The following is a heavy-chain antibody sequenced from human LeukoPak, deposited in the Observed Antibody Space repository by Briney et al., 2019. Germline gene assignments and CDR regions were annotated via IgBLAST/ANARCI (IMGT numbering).Heavy chain of an antibody. CDR1: GFTFSNSD. D-gene: IGHD1-14*01. Sequence: GGSLRLSCAASGFTFSNSDMSWVRQAPGKGLEWVSAIGGSGSSTFYADSVKGRFTVSRDNSKNTLYLQMSSLRAEDTAEYYCAKSRLTPHPWGQGTLVTVSS. J-gene: IGHJ5*02. CDR2: IGGSGSST. V-gene: IGHV3-23*01. CDR3: AKSRLTPHP.